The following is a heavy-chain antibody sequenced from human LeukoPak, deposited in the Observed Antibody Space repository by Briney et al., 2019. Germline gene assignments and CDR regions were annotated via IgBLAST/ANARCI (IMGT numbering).Heavy chain of an antibody. D-gene: IGHD6-6*01. Sequence: GGSLRLSCAASGFTFSDYYMSWIRQAPGKGLEWVSYISSSGSTIYYADSVKGRFTISRDNSKNTLYLQMNSLRAEDTAVCYCAKDRLYSSSSPYYFDYWGQGTLVTVSS. V-gene: IGHV3-11*01. CDR1: GFTFSDYY. CDR2: ISSSGSTI. J-gene: IGHJ4*02. CDR3: AKDRLYSSSSPYYFDY.